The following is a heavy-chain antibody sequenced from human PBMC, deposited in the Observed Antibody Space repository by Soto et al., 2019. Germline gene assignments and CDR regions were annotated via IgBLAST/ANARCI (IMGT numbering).Heavy chain of an antibody. Sequence: QVQLQESGPGLVKPSQTLSLTCTVSGGSISRGGYYWSWIRQHPGNGLEWIGYIYYSGRTYYNQSLKRRVTISVDTSKNQFSLKLSSVTAADTAVYYCAGEAGYCSSTSCSLWGQGTLVTVSS. D-gene: IGHD2-2*01. CDR2: IYYSGRT. CDR3: AGEAGYCSSTSCSL. J-gene: IGHJ4*02. CDR1: GGSISRGGYY. V-gene: IGHV4-31*03.